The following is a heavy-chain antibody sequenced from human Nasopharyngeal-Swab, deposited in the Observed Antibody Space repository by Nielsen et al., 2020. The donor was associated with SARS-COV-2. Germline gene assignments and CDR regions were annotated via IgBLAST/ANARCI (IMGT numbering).Heavy chain of an antibody. D-gene: IGHD3-10*01. CDR3: AREGITMLRFNWFDP. V-gene: IGHV1-69*13. CDR1: GGTFSSYA. J-gene: IGHJ5*02. CDR2: IIPIFGTA. Sequence: SVKVSCKASGGTFSSYATSWVRQAPGQGLEWMGGIIPIFGTANYAQKFQGRVTITADESTSTAYMEPSSLRSEDTAVYYCAREGITMLRFNWFDPWGQGTLVTVSS.